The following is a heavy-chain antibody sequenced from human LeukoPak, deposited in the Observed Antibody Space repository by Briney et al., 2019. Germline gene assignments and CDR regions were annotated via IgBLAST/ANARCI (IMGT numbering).Heavy chain of an antibody. D-gene: IGHD6-19*01. J-gene: IGHJ4*02. V-gene: IGHV4-39*01. CDR2: IYYSGST. CDR1: GGSISSSSYY. Sequence: SETLSLTCTVSGGSISSSSYYWGWIRQPPGKGLEWIGSIYYSGSTYYNPSLKTRVTISVDTSKNQFSLKLSSVTAADTAVYYCARSSGAVAGTADYFDYWGQGTLVTVSS. CDR3: ARSSGAVAGTADYFDY.